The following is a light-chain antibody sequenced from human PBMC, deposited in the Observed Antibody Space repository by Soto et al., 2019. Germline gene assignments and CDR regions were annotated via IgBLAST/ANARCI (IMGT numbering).Light chain of an antibody. Sequence: IVLSQSPLSLPVTPGEPASMSCRSSQRLLQNNRNSYLDWYLQKPGKAPQLLISSATNLHSGVPDRFSGSGSGTDFTLKISRVEAEDVGVYYCMQAVKTPFTFGGGTKVDIK. CDR1: QRLLQNNRNSY. CDR2: SAT. V-gene: IGKV2-28*01. J-gene: IGKJ4*01. CDR3: MQAVKTPFT.